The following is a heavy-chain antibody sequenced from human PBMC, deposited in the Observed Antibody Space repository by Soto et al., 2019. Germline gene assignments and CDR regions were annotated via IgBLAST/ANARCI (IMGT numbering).Heavy chain of an antibody. Sequence: GGSLRLSCTFSGFTSDDYDYALTWVRQAPGKGLQWLGLIRGSTYGGTTEYAASVKGRFTISRDDSKGIAYLQMNSLKTEDAAVYYCSRDGDFYGLDVWGQGTTVTVSS. CDR2: IRGSTYGGTT. V-gene: IGHV3-49*04. CDR3: SRDGDFYGLDV. CDR1: GFTSDDYDYA. J-gene: IGHJ6*02. D-gene: IGHD3-3*01.